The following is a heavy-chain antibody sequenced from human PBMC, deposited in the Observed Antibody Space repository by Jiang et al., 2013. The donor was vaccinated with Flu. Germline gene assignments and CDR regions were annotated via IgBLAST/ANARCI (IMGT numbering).Heavy chain of an antibody. CDR1: GGSFSGYY. CDR2: INHSGST. CDR3: ARLRHRTPWLGGYPPEYFQH. J-gene: IGHJ1*01. V-gene: IGHV4-34*01. D-gene: IGHD3-22*01. Sequence: LLKPSETLSLTCAVYGGSFSGYYWSWIRQPPGKGLEWIGEINHSGSTNYNPSLKSRVTISVDTSKNQFSLKLSSVTAADTAVYYCARLRHRTPWLGGYPPEYFQHWGQGTLVTVSS.